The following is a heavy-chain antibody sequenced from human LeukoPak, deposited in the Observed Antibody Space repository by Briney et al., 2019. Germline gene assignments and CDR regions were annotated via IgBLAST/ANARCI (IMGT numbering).Heavy chain of an antibody. CDR3: ARASSSWYSGYYYAMDV. CDR2: MNPNSGNT. J-gene: IGHJ6*02. D-gene: IGHD6-13*01. Sequence: ASVKVSCKASGYTFTSYDVNWVRQATGQGLEWMGWMNPNSGNTGYAQKFQGRVTMTSNTSISTAYMEPTSLTSEDTAVYYCARASSSWYSGYYYAMDVWGQGTTVTVSS. CDR1: GYTFTSYD. V-gene: IGHV1-8*01.